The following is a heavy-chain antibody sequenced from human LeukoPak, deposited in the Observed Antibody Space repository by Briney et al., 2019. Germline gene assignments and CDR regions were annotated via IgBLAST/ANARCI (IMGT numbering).Heavy chain of an antibody. Sequence: ASVKVSCKASRGTFSSYAISWVRQAPGQGLEWMGGIIPIFGTANYAQKFQGRVTITADEPTSTAYMELSSLRSEDTAVYYCARDFPSIAAAGTGYWGQGTLVTVSS. CDR2: IIPIFGTA. J-gene: IGHJ4*02. D-gene: IGHD6-13*01. CDR3: ARDFPSIAAAGTGY. CDR1: RGTFSSYA. V-gene: IGHV1-69*13.